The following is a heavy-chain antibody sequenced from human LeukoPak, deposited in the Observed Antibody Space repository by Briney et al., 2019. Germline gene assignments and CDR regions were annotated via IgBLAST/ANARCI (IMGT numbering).Heavy chain of an antibody. CDR1: GGSITSSSYY. J-gene: IGHJ4*02. CDR2: IYYRGNT. D-gene: IGHD1-26*01. Sequence: SETLSLTCIASGGSITSSSYYWGWIRQPPGKELEWIGTIYYRGNTFYNPSLKSRVSISVDTSKNQFSLNLSSVTAADTAVYYCARDPKYSGSYGDDYWGQGTLVTVSS. CDR3: ARDPKYSGSYGDDY. V-gene: IGHV4-39*07.